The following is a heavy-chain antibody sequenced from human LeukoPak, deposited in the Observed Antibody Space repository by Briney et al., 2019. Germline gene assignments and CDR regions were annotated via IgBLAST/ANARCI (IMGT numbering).Heavy chain of an antibody. Sequence: GGSLRLSCAASGFTFSSYSMNWVRQAPGKGLEWVSSISSSSSYIYYADSVKGRFTISRDNAKNTLYLQMNSLRAEDTAVYYCAKSIAASEGVSYFDYWGQGTLVTVSS. J-gene: IGHJ4*02. CDR2: ISSSSSYI. CDR3: AKSIAASEGVSYFDY. CDR1: GFTFSSYS. D-gene: IGHD6-13*01. V-gene: IGHV3-21*04.